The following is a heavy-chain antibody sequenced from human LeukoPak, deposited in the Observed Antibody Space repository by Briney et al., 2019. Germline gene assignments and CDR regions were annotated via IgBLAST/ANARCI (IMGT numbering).Heavy chain of an antibody. J-gene: IGHJ4*02. CDR2: INPKSGRT. CDR3: ARGRSGLAAAGTYDY. V-gene: IGHV1-8*01. D-gene: IGHD6-13*01. Sequence: VASVKVSCKASGYTFTSSDINWVRQATGQGLEWMGWINPKSGRTGHAKKFQARVSMTMNTSISTAYMEVSSLRFEDTAVYYCARGRSGLAAAGTYDYWGQGTLITVSS. CDR1: GYTFTSSD.